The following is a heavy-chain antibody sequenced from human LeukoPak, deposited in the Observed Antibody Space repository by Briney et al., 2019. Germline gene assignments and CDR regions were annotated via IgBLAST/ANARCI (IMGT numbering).Heavy chain of an antibody. CDR1: GGSFSGYY. D-gene: IGHD6-13*01. Sequence: SETLSLTCAVYGGSFSGYYWSWIRQPPGKGLEWIGEINHSGSTNYNPSLKSRVTISADTSKNQFSLKLSSVTAADTAVYYCARGRLLGIAAAGTINYWGQGTLVTVSS. V-gene: IGHV4-34*01. J-gene: IGHJ4*02. CDR3: ARGRLLGIAAAGTINY. CDR2: INHSGST.